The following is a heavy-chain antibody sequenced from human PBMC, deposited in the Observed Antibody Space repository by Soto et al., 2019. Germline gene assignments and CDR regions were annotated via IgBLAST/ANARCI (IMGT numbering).Heavy chain of an antibody. CDR2: IYYSGST. CDR1: GGSISSYY. J-gene: IGHJ3*02. D-gene: IGHD3-10*01. Sequence: SETLSLTCTVFGGSISSYYWSWIRQPPGKGLEWIGYIYYSGSTNYNPSLKSRVTISVDTSKNQFSLKLSSVTAADTAVYYCARRYGSFFDIWGQGTMVTVSS. V-gene: IGHV4-59*08. CDR3: ARRYGSFFDI.